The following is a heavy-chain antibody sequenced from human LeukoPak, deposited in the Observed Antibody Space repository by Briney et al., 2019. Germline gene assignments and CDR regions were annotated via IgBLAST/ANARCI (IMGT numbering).Heavy chain of an antibody. CDR2: IIPIFDTA. CDR3: ARVRAVAGTAGGYYFDY. D-gene: IGHD6-19*01. J-gene: IGHJ4*02. CDR1: GGTFSSYA. Sequence: SVNVSFKASGGTFSSYAISWVRQAPGQGLEWMGGIIPIFDTANYAQKFQGRVTITADESTSTAYMELSSLRSEDTAVYYCARVRAVAGTAGGYYFDYWGRGTLVTVSS. V-gene: IGHV1-69*01.